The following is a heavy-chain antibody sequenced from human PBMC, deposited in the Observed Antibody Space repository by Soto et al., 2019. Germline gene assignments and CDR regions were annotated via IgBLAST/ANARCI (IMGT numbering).Heavy chain of an antibody. CDR3: ARGRYCLTGRCFPNWFDS. V-gene: IGHV4-39*01. J-gene: IGHJ5*01. D-gene: IGHD7-27*01. CDR2: IYYSGST. Sequence: SETLSLTCTVSGGSISSSSYYWGWIRQPPGKGLEWIGSIYYSGSTYYNPSFESRVAISVDTSKSQFSLNVTSVTAADTAVYFCARGRYCLTGRCFPNWFDSWGQGALVTVSS. CDR1: GGSISSSSYY.